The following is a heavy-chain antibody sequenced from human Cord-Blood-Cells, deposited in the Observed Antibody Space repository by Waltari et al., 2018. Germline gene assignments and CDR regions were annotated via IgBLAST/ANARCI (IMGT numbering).Heavy chain of an antibody. D-gene: IGHD1-26*01. J-gene: IGHJ2*01. V-gene: IGHV4-61*01. CDR3: ARDSGNWYFDL. CDR2: IYYSGST. Sequence: QVQLQESGPGLVKPSETLSLTCTVPGGSVSSGSYYWIWLRQPPGKGLEWIGYIYYSGSTNYNPSLKSRVTISVDTSKNQFSLKLSSVTAADTAVYYCARDSGNWYFDLWGRGTLVTVSS. CDR1: GGSVSSGSYY.